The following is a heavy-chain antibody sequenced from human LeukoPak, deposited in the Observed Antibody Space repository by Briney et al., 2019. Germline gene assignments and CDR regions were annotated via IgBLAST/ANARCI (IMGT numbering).Heavy chain of an antibody. V-gene: IGHV3-72*01. CDR3: VRGMRYLSGWSIFED. D-gene: IGHD6-19*01. Sequence: GGSLRLSCAASGFTFSDDHMDWVRQAPGKGLEWVGRIRSKANSHTTEYAASLKGRLTISRDDSKNSLYLQMNSLKIEDTAVYYCVRGMRYLSGWSIFEDWGQGTLVTVSS. CDR2: IRSKANSHTT. CDR1: GFTFSDDH. J-gene: IGHJ4*02.